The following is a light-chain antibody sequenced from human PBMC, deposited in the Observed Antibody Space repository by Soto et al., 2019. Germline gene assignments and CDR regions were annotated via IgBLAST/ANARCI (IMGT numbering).Light chain of an antibody. Sequence: EIVLTQSPGTLSLSPGERATLSCRASQSVSTSSLAWYQQKPGQAPRLLIYGASSRATGIPDRVSGSGSGADFTISISRLEPEDFAMYYCQQYGSPPYTFGQGTKLAIK. CDR2: GAS. CDR1: QSVSTSS. CDR3: QQYGSPPYT. V-gene: IGKV3-20*01. J-gene: IGKJ2*01.